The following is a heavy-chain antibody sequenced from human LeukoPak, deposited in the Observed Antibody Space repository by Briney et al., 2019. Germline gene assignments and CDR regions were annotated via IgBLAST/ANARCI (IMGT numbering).Heavy chain of an antibody. CDR2: IYYSGST. V-gene: IGHV4-39*01. Sequence: PSETLSLTCTVSGGSISSSSYYWGWIRQPPGKGLEWIGSIYYSGSTYYKRSLKSRVTISVDTPKTQFSLKLSSVTAADTAVYYCARRGIAAAGTGYWGQGTLVTVSS. CDR1: GGSISSSSYY. J-gene: IGHJ4*02. D-gene: IGHD6-13*01. CDR3: ARRGIAAAGTGY.